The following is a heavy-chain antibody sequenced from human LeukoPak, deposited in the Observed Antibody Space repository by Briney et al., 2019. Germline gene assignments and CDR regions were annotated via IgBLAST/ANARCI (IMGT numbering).Heavy chain of an antibody. Sequence: GGSLRLSCAASGFTFKNYWMSWVRQAPGKGLEWVANIKEDGSEKYYVGSVKGRFTISGDNAKNSLFLQMNSLRVEDTAVYYCANHDYGWFDSWGQGTLVIVSS. V-gene: IGHV3-7*01. CDR2: IKEDGSEK. D-gene: IGHD4-17*01. J-gene: IGHJ5*01. CDR3: ANHDYGWFDS. CDR1: GFTFKNYW.